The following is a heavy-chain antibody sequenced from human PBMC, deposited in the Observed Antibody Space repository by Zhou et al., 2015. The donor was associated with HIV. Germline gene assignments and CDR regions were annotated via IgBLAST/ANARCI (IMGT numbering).Heavy chain of an antibody. D-gene: IGHD3-16*01. J-gene: IGHJ3*02. CDR1: GDTFSAYS. V-gene: IGHV1-69*06. CDR3: ARGSVNYDDAFDI. CDR2: ITPILGTT. Sequence: QVQLVQSGTEVKKPGSSVKVSCKTSGDTFSAYSISWVRQAPGQGLEWMGVITPILGTTKYAQKFRARLKISVDKSSSEAYMELSGLTSEDTAIYFCARGSVNYDDAFDIWGQGT.